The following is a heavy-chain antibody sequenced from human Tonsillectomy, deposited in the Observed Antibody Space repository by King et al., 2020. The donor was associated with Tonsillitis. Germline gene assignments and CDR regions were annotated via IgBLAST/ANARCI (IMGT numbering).Heavy chain of an antibody. D-gene: IGHD3-3*01. V-gene: IGHV4-31*03. CDR3: ARWGVVIKGFDY. J-gene: IGHJ4*02. CDR1: GGSISSGDYC. Sequence: QLQESGPGLAKPSQTLSLTCTVSGGSISSGDYCWSWIRQHPGKGLEWIGYIFYSGSTYHNPSLKSRVSMSVDTSKNQFSLKLSSVTAADTAVYYCARWGVVIKGFDYRGQGALVTVSS. CDR2: IFYSGST.